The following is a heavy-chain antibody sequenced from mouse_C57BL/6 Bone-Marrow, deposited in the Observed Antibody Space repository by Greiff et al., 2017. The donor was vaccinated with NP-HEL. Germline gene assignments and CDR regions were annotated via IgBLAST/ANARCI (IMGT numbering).Heavy chain of an antibody. CDR3: AIPYYSNYDY. Sequence: QVQLQQSGAELVKPGASVKLSCKASGYTFTSYWMQWVKQRPGQGLEWIGEIAPSDSYTNYNHKFKDKATLTVDTSSSTAYMQLSSLTSEATSVYYCAIPYYSNYDYWGQGTTLTVSS. J-gene: IGHJ2*01. CDR2: IAPSDSYT. D-gene: IGHD2-5*01. CDR1: GYTFTSYW. V-gene: IGHV1-50*01.